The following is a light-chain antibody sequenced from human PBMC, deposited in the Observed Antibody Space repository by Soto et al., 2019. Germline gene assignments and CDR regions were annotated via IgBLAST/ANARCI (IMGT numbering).Light chain of an antibody. CDR1: SSNIGAGYD. Sequence: QSVLTQPPSVSGAPGQRVIISCTGSSSNIGAGYDVHWYQQLPGTAPRLLIYDNNNRPSGVPARFSVSKSGTSASLAITGLQPEDEADYYCQSYDSSLSGSYVFGTGTKVTVL. J-gene: IGLJ1*01. CDR3: QSYDSSLSGSYV. V-gene: IGLV1-40*01. CDR2: DNN.